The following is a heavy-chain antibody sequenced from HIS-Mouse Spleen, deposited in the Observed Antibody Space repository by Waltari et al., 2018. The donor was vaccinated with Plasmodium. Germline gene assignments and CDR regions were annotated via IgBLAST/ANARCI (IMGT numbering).Heavy chain of an antibody. V-gene: IGHV3-7*01. Sequence: EVQLVESGGGLVQPGGSLRLSCAASGFTFSRYWMSWVRQAPGKGLGWVANRKKDGSEKYYVDSVKGRFTISRDNAKNSLYLQMNSLRAEDTAVYYCASSWYWYFDLWGRGTLVTVSS. J-gene: IGHJ2*01. CDR3: ASSWYWYFDL. CDR2: RKKDGSEK. D-gene: IGHD6-13*01. CDR1: GFTFSRYW.